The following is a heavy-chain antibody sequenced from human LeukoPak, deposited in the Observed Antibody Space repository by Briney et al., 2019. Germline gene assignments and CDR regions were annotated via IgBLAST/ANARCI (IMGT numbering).Heavy chain of an antibody. Sequence: PSETLSLTCTVSGGSISSYYWSWIRQPAGKGLEWIGRIYTSGSTNYNPSLKSRVTMSVDTSKNQFSLKLSSVTAADTAVYYCARDVASIVVVPAAIDYYYYYMDVWGKGTTVTVSS. D-gene: IGHD2-2*02. CDR3: ARDVASIVVVPAAIDYYYYYMDV. J-gene: IGHJ6*03. CDR2: IYTSGST. V-gene: IGHV4-4*07. CDR1: GGSISSYY.